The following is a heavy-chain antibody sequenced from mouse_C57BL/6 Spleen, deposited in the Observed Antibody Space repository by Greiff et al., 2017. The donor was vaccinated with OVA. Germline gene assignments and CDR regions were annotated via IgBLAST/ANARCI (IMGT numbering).Heavy chain of an antibody. Sequence: EVKLEESGPGLVKPSQSLSLTCSVTGYSITSGYYWNWIRQFPGNKLEWMGYISYDGSNNYNQSLKNRITITRDTSKNQFFLKLNSVTTEDTATYYCARDQGGYALDYWGQGTSVTVSS. CDR3: ARDQGGYALDY. CDR2: ISYDGSN. V-gene: IGHV3-6*01. CDR1: GYSITSGYY. J-gene: IGHJ4*01. D-gene: IGHD3-2*02.